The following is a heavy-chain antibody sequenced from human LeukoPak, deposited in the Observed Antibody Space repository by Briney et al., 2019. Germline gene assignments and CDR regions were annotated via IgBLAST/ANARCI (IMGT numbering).Heavy chain of an antibody. CDR2: MNPRIGDA. Sequence: RGASVKVSCKATGYTFISYDINWVRQATGQGLEWVGWMNPRIGDAGSAQKFQGRVTMTRDISTNTAYLSLNRLTSEGTGVYYCVRWGGSQLDTDFDFWGQGTLVTVSA. CDR3: VRWGGSQLDTDFDF. V-gene: IGHV1-8*01. CDR1: GYTFISYD. J-gene: IGHJ4*02. D-gene: IGHD2-2*01.